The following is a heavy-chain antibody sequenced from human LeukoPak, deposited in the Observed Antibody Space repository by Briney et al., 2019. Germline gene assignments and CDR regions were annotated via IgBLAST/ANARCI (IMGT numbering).Heavy chain of an antibody. CDR2: ISAYNGNT. D-gene: IGHD2-8*01. V-gene: IGHV1-18*01. Sequence: GASVKVSCKASGGTFSSYAISWVRQAPGQGLEWMGWISAYNGNTNYAQKLQGRVTMTTDTSTSTAYMELRSLRSDDTAVYYCARLLRPNCTNGVCPIAFDIWGQGTMVTVSS. CDR3: ARLLRPNCTNGVCPIAFDI. J-gene: IGHJ3*02. CDR1: GGTFSSYA.